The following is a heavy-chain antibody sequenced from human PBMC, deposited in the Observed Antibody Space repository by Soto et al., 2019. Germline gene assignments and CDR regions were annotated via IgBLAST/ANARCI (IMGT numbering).Heavy chain of an antibody. CDR1: GGSISSYY. V-gene: IGHV4-59*08. J-gene: IGHJ4*02. CDR3: ARRLGACFGY. Sequence: QVQLQESGPGLVKPSETLSLTCTVSGGSISSYYWSWIRQPPGKGLEWIGYIYYSGSTNYNPSLKGRVTISVDTAKKQVSLKLGSVTGANTGGYFWARRLGACFGYRGQGTLVTVSS. CDR2: IYYSGST.